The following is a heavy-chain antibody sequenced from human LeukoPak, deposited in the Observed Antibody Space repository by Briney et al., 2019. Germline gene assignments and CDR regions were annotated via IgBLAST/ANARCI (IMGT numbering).Heavy chain of an antibody. CDR2: TYYRSKWHN. Sequence: SQTLSLTSAISGDSVSSNSAAWNWVRHSPSRGLEWLGRTYYRSKWHNEYAVSVRSRITINADTTKSHYSLQLNSVTPEDTAVYYCARGYSSGAPTNYFDYWSQGTLVTVSS. CDR1: GDSVSSNSAA. V-gene: IGHV6-1*01. J-gene: IGHJ4*02. CDR3: ARGYSSGAPTNYFDY. D-gene: IGHD2-15*01.